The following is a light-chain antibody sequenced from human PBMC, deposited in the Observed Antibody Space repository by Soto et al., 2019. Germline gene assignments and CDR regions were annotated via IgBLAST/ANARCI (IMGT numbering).Light chain of an antibody. V-gene: IGLV1-40*01. CDR1: NSNIGAGYD. CDR2: GNT. CDR3: HSQNRSPNGYV. Sequence: QSVLAQPPSVSGSPGQRVTISCTGSNSNIGAGYDVHWYQQLPGTAPKLLIYGNTNRPSGVPDRFSGSRSGTSASLAITGLQADDDDDYYSHSQNRSPNGYVFGTGTKLTVL. J-gene: IGLJ1*01.